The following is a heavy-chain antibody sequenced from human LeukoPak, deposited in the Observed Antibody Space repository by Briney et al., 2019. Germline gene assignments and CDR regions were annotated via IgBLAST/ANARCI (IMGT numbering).Heavy chain of an antibody. CDR3: ARSEEAFDI. V-gene: IGHV3-21*01. CDR2: ISSSSSYI. CDR1: GFTFSNYC. J-gene: IGHJ3*02. Sequence: PGGSLRLSCAASGFTFSNYCMDWVRQAPGKGLEWVSFISSSSSYIYYADSVKGRFTISRDNAKNSLYLQMNSLRAEDTAVYYCARSEEAFDIWGQGTMVTVSS. D-gene: IGHD1-14*01.